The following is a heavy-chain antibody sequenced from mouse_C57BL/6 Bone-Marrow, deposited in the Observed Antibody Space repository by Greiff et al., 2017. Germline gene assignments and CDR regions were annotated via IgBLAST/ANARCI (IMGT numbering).Heavy chain of an antibody. V-gene: IGHV1-69*01. D-gene: IGHD2-3*01. J-gene: IGHJ2*01. CDR2: LDPSDSYT. CDR3: ARGDGYYSDY. CDR1: GYTFTSSW. Sequence: QVQLKQPGAELVMPGASVKLSCKASGYTFTSSWMHWVKQRPGQGLEWIGELDPSDSYTNYNQKFKGKSTLTVDKSSSTAYMQLSSLTSEDSAVXYCARGDGYYSDYWGQGTTLTVSS.